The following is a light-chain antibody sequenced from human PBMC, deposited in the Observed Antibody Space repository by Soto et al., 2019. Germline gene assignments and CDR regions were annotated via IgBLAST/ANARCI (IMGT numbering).Light chain of an antibody. J-gene: IGLJ3*02. CDR3: AAWDASLSGGV. Sequence: QAVVTQPPSASGTPGQRVTISCSGSSSNIGSSYVYWYQGLPGTAPKLLIHRNNHRPSGVPDRFSGSKSGTSASLTISGLRSEDEADYYCAAWDASLSGGVFGGGTKLTVL. CDR1: SSNIGSSY. CDR2: RNN. V-gene: IGLV1-47*01.